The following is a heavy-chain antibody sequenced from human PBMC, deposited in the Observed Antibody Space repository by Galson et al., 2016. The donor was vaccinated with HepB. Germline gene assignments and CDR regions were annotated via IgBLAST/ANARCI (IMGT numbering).Heavy chain of an antibody. CDR2: TYYRSKWYS. CDR3: ARGLAASLWYFDL. V-gene: IGHV6-1*01. Sequence: AISGDSVSSNSAAWNWIRQSPSRGLEWLGRTYYRSKWYSDYAVSVKSRITINPDTSENQLSLQVNSVTPEDTAVYFCARGLAASLWYFDLWGRGTLVTVSS. CDR1: GDSVSSNSAA. J-gene: IGHJ2*01. D-gene: IGHD6-6*01.